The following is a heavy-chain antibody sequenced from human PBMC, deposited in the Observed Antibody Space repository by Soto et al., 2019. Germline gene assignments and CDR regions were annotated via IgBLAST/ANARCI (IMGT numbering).Heavy chain of an antibody. V-gene: IGHV1-2*02. CDR2: INPNSGGT. J-gene: IGHJ6*02. CDR3: AREPLVGATVYYYYGMDV. Sequence: PSVKVSFNPSGYTFTGHYMHWVRQAPGQGLGWLGWINPNSGGTNYAQKFQGRVTMTRDTSISTAYMELSRLRSDDTAVYYCAREPLVGATVYYYYGMDVWGQGATVTVSS. D-gene: IGHD1-26*01. CDR1: GYTFTGHY.